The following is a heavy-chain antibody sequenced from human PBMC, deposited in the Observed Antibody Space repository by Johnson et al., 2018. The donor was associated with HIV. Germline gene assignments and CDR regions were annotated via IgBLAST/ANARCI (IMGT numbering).Heavy chain of an antibody. CDR1: GFTFTFYA. D-gene: IGHD3-22*01. CDR2: ISYDGSNK. Sequence: QVQLVESGGVVVQPGRSLRLSCAASGFTFTFYAMHWVRQAPGKGLEWVAVISYDGSNKYYADSVKGRFTISRDNSKNTLYLQMNSLRAEDTAVYYCAREGNYYDSSSHAFDIWGQGTMVTVSS. V-gene: IGHV3-30-3*01. J-gene: IGHJ3*02. CDR3: AREGNYYDSSSHAFDI.